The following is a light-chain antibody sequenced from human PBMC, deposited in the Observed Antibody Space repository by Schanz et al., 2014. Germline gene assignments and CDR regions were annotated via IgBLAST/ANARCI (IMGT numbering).Light chain of an antibody. CDR2: DVR. CDR1: SSDVGGYNY. V-gene: IGLV2-14*03. CDR3: SSYTRSSTQV. Sequence: QSVLTQPPSASGSPGQSVTISCTGTSSDVGGYNYVSWYQQHPGKVPKLMIYDVRNRPSGVSDRFSGSKSGNTASLTISGLQAEDEADYYCSSYTRSSTQVFGGGTKLTVL. J-gene: IGLJ3*02.